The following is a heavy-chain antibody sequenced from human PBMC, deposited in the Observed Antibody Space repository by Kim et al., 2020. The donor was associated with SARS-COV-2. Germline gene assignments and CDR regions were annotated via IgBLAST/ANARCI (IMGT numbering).Heavy chain of an antibody. CDR3: AKGAAATAGGWFDP. Sequence: GGSLRLSCEASGFTFSSYGMHWVRQTPGKGLEWVAVTSSDGINKYYADSVKGRFTISRDNSKNTLYLQMNNLRPEDTAVYQCAKGAAATAGGWFDPWGQGTLVTVSS. D-gene: IGHD2-15*01. CDR1: GFTFSSYG. CDR2: TSSDGINK. V-gene: IGHV3-30*18. J-gene: IGHJ5*02.